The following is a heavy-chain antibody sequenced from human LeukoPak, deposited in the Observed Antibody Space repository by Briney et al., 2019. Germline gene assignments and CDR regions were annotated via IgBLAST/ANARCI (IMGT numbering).Heavy chain of an antibody. J-gene: IGHJ4*02. Sequence: GGSLRLSCAASGFTFSSYSMNWVRQAPGKGLEWVSYISSSSSTIYYADSVKGRFTISRDNAKNSLYLQMNSLRAEDTAVYYCARTHYYDSSGYPYYFDYWGQGTLVTVSS. CDR1: GFTFSSYS. CDR3: ARTHYYDSSGYPYYFDY. D-gene: IGHD3-22*01. CDR2: ISSSSSTI. V-gene: IGHV3-48*04.